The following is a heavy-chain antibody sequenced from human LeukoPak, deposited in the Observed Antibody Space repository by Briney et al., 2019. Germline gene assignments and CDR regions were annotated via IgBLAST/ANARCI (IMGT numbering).Heavy chain of an antibody. CDR3: ARINSSRWYDF. J-gene: IGHJ4*02. Sequence: GASVKVSCKGSGYTFTDYYIHWVRQAPGQGLEWLGWINPNSGGTIYAQKFQGRVTMTRDTSISTAYMELSRLRFDDTAVYYCARINSSRWYDFWGQGTLVTVSS. D-gene: IGHD6-13*01. CDR2: INPNSGGT. CDR1: GYTFTDYY. V-gene: IGHV1-2*02.